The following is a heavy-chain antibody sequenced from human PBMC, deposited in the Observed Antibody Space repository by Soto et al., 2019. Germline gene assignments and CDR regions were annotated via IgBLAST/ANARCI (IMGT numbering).Heavy chain of an antibody. V-gene: IGHV1-69*06. Sequence: SVKVSCKASGGTFSSYAISWVRQAPGQGLEWMGGIIPIFGTANYAQKFQGRVTITADKSTSTAYMELSSLRSEGTAVYYCAREGLDSSGPHNWFDPWGQGTLVTVSS. CDR2: IIPIFGTA. J-gene: IGHJ5*02. CDR3: AREGLDSSGPHNWFDP. CDR1: GGTFSSYA. D-gene: IGHD3-22*01.